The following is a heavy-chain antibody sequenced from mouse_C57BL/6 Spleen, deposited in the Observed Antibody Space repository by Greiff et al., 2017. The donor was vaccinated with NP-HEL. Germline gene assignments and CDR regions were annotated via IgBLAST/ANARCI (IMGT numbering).Heavy chain of an antibody. J-gene: IGHJ2*01. Sequence: VQLQQSGAELVRPGASVKLSCTASGFNIKDDYMHWVKQRPEQGLEWIGWIDPENGDTEYASKFQGKATITADTSSNTAYLQLSSLTSEDTAVYYCTPHDYGSSYGYYFDYWGQGTTLTVSS. CDR1: GFNIKDDY. D-gene: IGHD1-1*01. V-gene: IGHV14-4*01. CDR2: IDPENGDT. CDR3: TPHDYGSSYGYYFDY.